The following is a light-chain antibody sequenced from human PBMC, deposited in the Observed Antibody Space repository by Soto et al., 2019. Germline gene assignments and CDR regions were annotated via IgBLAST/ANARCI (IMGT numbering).Light chain of an antibody. V-gene: IGLV3-9*01. CDR2: RDN. CDR1: NIGTKS. Sequence: SYELTQPLSVSVALGQTARITCGGNNIGTKSVHWYQQKPGQAPVLVIYRDNNRPSGIPARFSGSNSGNTATLTISRDQAWDEATYSCQVWDSSTVVFGGGTKLTVL. J-gene: IGLJ2*01. CDR3: QVWDSSTVV.